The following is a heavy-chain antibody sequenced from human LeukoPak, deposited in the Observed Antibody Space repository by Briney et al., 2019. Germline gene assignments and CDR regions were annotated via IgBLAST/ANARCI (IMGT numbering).Heavy chain of an antibody. CDR1: GFTFSGSA. Sequence: GWSLRLSCAASGFTFSGSAMSWGRQPPGGGVELVSLISYSGANSYYTDSLSGRFTISRDNSRDTFFLQMNSLRAEDTAIYYCGRAMQLSTWGLGTMVSVSS. CDR2: ISYSGANS. V-gene: IGHV3-23*01. D-gene: IGHD3-16*02. CDR3: GRAMQLST. J-gene: IGHJ3*01.